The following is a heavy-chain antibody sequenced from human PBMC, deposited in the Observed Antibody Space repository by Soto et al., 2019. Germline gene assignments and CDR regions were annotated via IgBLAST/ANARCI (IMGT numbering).Heavy chain of an antibody. Sequence: QVQLQESGPGLVKPSQTLSLTCTVSGGSISSGGYYWSWIRQHPGKGLEWIGYIYYSGSTYYNPSLKSLVXXSXDXXKNQFSLKLSSVTAADTAVYYCARLQNPPLDAFDIWGQGTMVTASS. CDR3: ARLQNPPLDAFDI. J-gene: IGHJ3*02. CDR2: IYYSGST. CDR1: GGSISSGGYY. V-gene: IGHV4-31*01. D-gene: IGHD6-25*01.